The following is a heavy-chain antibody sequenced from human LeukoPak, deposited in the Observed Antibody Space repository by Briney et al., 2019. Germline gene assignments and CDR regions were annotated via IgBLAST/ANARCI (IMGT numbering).Heavy chain of an antibody. D-gene: IGHD3-3*01. CDR1: GGSISSYY. V-gene: IGHV4-59*01. J-gene: IGHJ4*02. CDR2: FYYSGST. Sequence: SETLYLTCTVPGGSISSYYWSWIRQPPGKGLEWIGYFYYSGSTNYNPSLKSRVTISVDTSKNQYSLKLSSVTAADTAVYYCATSLMDFWSGFLFDYWGQGTLVTVSS. CDR3: ATSLMDFWSGFLFDY.